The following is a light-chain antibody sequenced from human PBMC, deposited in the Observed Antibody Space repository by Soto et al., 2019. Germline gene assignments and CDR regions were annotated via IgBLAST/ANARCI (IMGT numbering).Light chain of an antibody. V-gene: IGKV1-5*03. CDR1: QTISSW. J-gene: IGKJ5*01. CDR3: QQYNDWPIT. CDR2: KAS. Sequence: DIQMTQSPSSLSASVGDRVTITCRASQTISSWLAWYQQKPGKAPKLLIYKASTLKSGVPSRFSGSGSGTEFTLTINSLQSEDFAVYYCQQYNDWPITFGQGTRLEIK.